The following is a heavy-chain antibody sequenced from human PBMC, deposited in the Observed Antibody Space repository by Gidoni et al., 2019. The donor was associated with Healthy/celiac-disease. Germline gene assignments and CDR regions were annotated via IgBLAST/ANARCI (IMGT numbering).Heavy chain of an antibody. CDR2: ISYDGSNK. CDR1: GFTFSSYG. J-gene: IGHJ4*02. Sequence: QVQLVESGGGVVQPGRSLRLSCAASGFTFSSYGMHWVRQAPGKGVEWGSVISYDGSNKYYADSVKGRFTISRDNSKNTLYLQMNSLRAEDTAVYYCAKAGGRRGGLWNLDYWGQGTLVTVSS. D-gene: IGHD1-1*01. CDR3: AKAGGRRGGLWNLDY. V-gene: IGHV3-30*18.